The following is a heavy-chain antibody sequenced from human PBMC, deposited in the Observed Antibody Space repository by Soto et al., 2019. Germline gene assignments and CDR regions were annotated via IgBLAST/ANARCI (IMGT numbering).Heavy chain of an antibody. J-gene: IGHJ3*02. V-gene: IGHV1-69*13. CDR1: GCTFSSYA. CDR2: IIPIFGTA. Sequence: ASVKVSCKASGCTFSSYAISWGRQAPGQGLEWMGGIIPIFGTANYAQKSQGRVTITADESTSTAYMELSSLRSEDTAVYYCARGAVGDHDAFDIWGQGTMVTVSS. D-gene: IGHD1-26*01. CDR3: ARGAVGDHDAFDI.